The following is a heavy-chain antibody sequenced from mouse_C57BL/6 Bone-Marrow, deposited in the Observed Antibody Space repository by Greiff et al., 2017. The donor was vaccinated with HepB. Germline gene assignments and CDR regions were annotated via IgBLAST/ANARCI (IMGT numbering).Heavy chain of an antibody. CDR3: AREVAHFDY. J-gene: IGHJ2*01. Sequence: EVKLEESGGDLVKPGGSLKLSCAASGFTFSSYGMSWVRQTPDKRLEWVATISSGGSYTYYPDSVKGRFTISRDNAKNTLYLQMSSLKSEDTAMYYCAREVAHFDYWGQGTTLTVSS. CDR2: ISSGGSYT. CDR1: GFTFSSYG. V-gene: IGHV5-6*02. D-gene: IGHD1-1*01.